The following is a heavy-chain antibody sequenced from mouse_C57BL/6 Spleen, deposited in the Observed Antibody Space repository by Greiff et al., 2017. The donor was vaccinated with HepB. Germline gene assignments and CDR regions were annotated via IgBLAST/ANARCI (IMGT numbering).Heavy chain of an antibody. CDR2: INPNNGGS. D-gene: IGHD2-4*01. Sequence: EVQLQQSGPELVKPGASVKMSCKASGYTFTDYNMHWVKQSHGKSLEWIGYINPNNGGSSYNQNFKGKASLTVNKSSSTAYMERRSLTSEDSAVYYCARGDYDYDGYFDVWGTGTTVTVSS. J-gene: IGHJ1*03. V-gene: IGHV1-22*01. CDR3: ARGDYDYDGYFDV. CDR1: GYTFTDYN.